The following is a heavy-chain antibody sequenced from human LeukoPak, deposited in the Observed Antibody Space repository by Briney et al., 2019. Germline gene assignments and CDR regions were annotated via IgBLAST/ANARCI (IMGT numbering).Heavy chain of an antibody. CDR1: GFTFSNYW. CDR3: ARAPCGGDCYFDY. Sequence: GGSLGLSCAASGFTFSNYWMHWVRQAPGKGLMWVSRINSDGSTTNYADSVKGRFTISRDNAKNTLYLQMNSLRAEDTAVYYCARAPCGGDCYFDYWGQGTLVTVSS. V-gene: IGHV3-74*01. D-gene: IGHD2-21*02. J-gene: IGHJ4*02. CDR2: INSDGSTT.